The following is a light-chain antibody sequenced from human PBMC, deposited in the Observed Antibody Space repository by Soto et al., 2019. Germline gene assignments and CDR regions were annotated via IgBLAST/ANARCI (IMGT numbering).Light chain of an antibody. CDR3: QQYYTTSAT. Sequence: DIVMTQSPDSLAVSLGERATINCKSSQSVLYSSNNKNYLAWYQQKPGQPPKLFIYWASTRQSGVPDRFSGSGSGTDITLTICSLQAEDVAVYYCQQYYTTSATFGQGTRLEIK. J-gene: IGKJ5*01. V-gene: IGKV4-1*01. CDR2: WAS. CDR1: QSVLYSSNNKNY.